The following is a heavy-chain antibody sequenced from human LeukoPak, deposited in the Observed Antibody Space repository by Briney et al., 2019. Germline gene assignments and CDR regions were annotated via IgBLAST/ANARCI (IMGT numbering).Heavy chain of an antibody. V-gene: IGHV4-38-2*01. Sequence: NASETLSLTCAVSGYSISSGYYWGRIRQPPGKGLEWIGSIYHSGSTYYNPSLKSRITISVDTSKNQFSLKLSSVTAADTAVYYCARLRDSKTKSADYWGQGTLVTVSS. J-gene: IGHJ4*02. CDR3: ARLRDSKTKSADY. CDR2: IYHSGST. CDR1: GYSISSGYY. D-gene: IGHD2-21*02.